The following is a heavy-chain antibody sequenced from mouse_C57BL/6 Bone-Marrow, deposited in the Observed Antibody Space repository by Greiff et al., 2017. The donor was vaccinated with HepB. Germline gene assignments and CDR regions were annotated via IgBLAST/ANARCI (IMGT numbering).Heavy chain of an antibody. CDR1: GFTFNTYA. CDR3: VRSGYYPYYYAMDY. Sequence: EVQRVESGGGLVQPKGSLKLSCAASGFTFNTYAMHWVRQAPGKGLEWVARIRSKSSNYATYYADSVKDRFTISRDDSQSMLYLQMNNLKTEDTAMYYCVRSGYYPYYYAMDYWGQGTSVTVSS. CDR2: IRSKSSNYAT. J-gene: IGHJ4*01. D-gene: IGHD2-3*01. V-gene: IGHV10-3*01.